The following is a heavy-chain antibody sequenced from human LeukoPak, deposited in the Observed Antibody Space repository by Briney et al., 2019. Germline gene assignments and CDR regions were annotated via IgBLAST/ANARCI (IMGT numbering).Heavy chain of an antibody. D-gene: IGHD3-22*01. V-gene: IGHV3-30*18. J-gene: IGHJ4*02. CDR3: AKKLIGNVDYFDY. Sequence: PGGSLRLSCAASGFTLNNYGMHWVRQAPGKGLEWVAAISYDGSDKYYADSVRGRFTISRDNSKNTLFLQMSSLKAEDTAVYYCAKKLIGNVDYFDYWGQGTLVTVSS. CDR1: GFTLNNYG. CDR2: ISYDGSDK.